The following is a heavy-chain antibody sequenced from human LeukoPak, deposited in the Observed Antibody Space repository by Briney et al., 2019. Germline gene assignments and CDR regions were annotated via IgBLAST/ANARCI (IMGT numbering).Heavy chain of an antibody. J-gene: IGHJ4*02. D-gene: IGHD2-2*01. CDR3: ARGYATAFDS. CDR2: INQDGSEK. V-gene: IGHV3-7*01. CDR1: DFSFSDSW. Sequence: GGSLRLSCIASDFSFSDSWMTWVRKAPGKGLEWVANINQDGSEKYYVDSVEGRFTISRDNAKNSLYLHMNSLRAEDTAVFYCARGYATAFDSWGQGALVTVSS.